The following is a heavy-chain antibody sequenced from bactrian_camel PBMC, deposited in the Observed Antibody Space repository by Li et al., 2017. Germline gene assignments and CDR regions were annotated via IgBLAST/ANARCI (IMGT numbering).Heavy chain of an antibody. CDR2: IYSDGSHT. J-gene: IGHJ6*01. CDR1: GFTFSGYF. Sequence: HVQLVESGGGLVQPGGSLRLSCAASGFTFSGYFMTWVRQAPGKGLEWVASIYSDGSHTYYTDSVKGRFTISRDNAKNTVYLQMSSLKSEDTALYYCATPGPYGGSWYFGYWGQGTQVTVS. D-gene: IGHD6*01. CDR3: ATPGPYGGSWYFGY. V-gene: IGHV3-2*01.